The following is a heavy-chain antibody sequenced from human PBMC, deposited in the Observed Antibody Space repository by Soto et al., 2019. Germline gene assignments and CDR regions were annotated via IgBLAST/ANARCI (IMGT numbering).Heavy chain of an antibody. D-gene: IGHD4-4*01. V-gene: IGHV1-8*01. J-gene: IGHJ6*02. CDR1: GYTFTRYD. CDR2: MNPNSGNT. CDR3: AKRNATGYGWDV. Sequence: QVQMVQSGAEVKKPGASVKVSCKASGYTFTRYDLHWVRQATGQGRAWMGWMNPNSGNTGYAQKFQGRVTMTRNTSISPAYMEMSSLRSDDTDLYYCAKRNATGYGWDVGGQGTTVTVSS.